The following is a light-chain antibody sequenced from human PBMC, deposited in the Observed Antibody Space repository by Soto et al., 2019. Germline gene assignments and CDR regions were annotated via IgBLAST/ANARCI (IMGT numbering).Light chain of an antibody. V-gene: IGKV1-5*01. CDR3: LQDINYPWT. CDR2: GAS. CDR1: QSISAW. J-gene: IGKJ1*01. Sequence: DIQMTQSPSTLSASVGDRVSINCQASQSISAWLAWYQQKPGKPPKVLIYGASNLQSGVPPRFSGSGSGTDFTLAISSLQPEDSATYYCLQDINYPWTFGQGTKVDIK.